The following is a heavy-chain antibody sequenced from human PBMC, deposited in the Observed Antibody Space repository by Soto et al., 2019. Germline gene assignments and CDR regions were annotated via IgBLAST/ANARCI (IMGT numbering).Heavy chain of an antibody. J-gene: IGHJ5*02. CDR3: ARRTPLSASGSSRFDT. Sequence: SETLSLTCIVSGGSITSTDSYWGWIRRPPGKGLEWIGTMDYTGVSNYNPSLRSRVTISADTSKNQFSLRVTSVTAADTAVYYCARRTPLSASGSSRFDTWGQGVMVTVSS. CDR1: GGSITSTDSY. D-gene: IGHD3-10*01. CDR2: MDYTGVS. V-gene: IGHV4-39*01.